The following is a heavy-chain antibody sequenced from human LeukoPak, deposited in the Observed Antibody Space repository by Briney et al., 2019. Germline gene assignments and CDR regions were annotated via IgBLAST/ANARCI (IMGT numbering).Heavy chain of an antibody. J-gene: IGHJ5*02. Sequence: SETLSLTCTVSGGSISSGGYYWSWLRQHPGKGLEWIGYIYYSGSTYYNPSLKSRVTISVDTSKNQFSLKLSSVTAADTAVNYCARQRDTMVRGGGNWFDPWGQGTLVTVSS. CDR1: GGSISSGGYY. CDR2: IYYSGST. D-gene: IGHD3-10*01. V-gene: IGHV4-31*03. CDR3: ARQRDTMVRGGGNWFDP.